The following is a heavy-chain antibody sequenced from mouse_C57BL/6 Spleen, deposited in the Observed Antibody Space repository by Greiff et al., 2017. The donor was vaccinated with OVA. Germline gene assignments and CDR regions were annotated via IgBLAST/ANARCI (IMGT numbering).Heavy chain of an antibody. J-gene: IGHJ3*01. CDR2: IRSKSNNYAT. V-gene: IGHV10-1*01. Sequence: EVQLVESGGGLVQPKGSLKLSCAASGFSFNTYAMNWVRQAPGQGLEWVARIRSKSNNYATYYADSVKDRFTISRDDSESMLYLQMNTLKTEDTAMYYCVRQTSGAWFAYWGQGTLVTVSA. CDR3: VRQTSGAWFAY. CDR1: GFSFNTYA.